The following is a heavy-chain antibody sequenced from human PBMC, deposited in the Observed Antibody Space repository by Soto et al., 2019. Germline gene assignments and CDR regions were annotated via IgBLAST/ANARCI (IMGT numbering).Heavy chain of an antibody. J-gene: IGHJ3*02. D-gene: IGHD3-22*01. CDR2: IIPILGIA. Sequence: QVQLVQSGAEVKKPGSSVKVSCKASGGTFSSYTISWVRQAPGQGLEWMGRIIPILGIANYAQKFQGRVTITADKTTSTAYMEPSSLRSEDTAVYYCARDYYDSSGQSHDAFDIWGQGTMVTVSS. V-gene: IGHV1-69*08. CDR3: ARDYYDSSGQSHDAFDI. CDR1: GGTFSSYT.